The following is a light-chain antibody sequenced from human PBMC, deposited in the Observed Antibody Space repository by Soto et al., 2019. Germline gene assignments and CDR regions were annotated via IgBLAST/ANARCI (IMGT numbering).Light chain of an antibody. J-gene: IGKJ5*01. V-gene: IGKV3-20*01. CDR3: QQYGSSPLIT. CDR1: QSVSSSY. CDR2: GAC. Sequence: EIVLTQSPGTLSLSPGERATLSCRASQSVSSSYLACYQQKPGQAPRLLIYGACSRATGIPDRFSGSGSGTDFALTISSLEPEDFAVYYCQQYGSSPLITFGQGTRVEIK.